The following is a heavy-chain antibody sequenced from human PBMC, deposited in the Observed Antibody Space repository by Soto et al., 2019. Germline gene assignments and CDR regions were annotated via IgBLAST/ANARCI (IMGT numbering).Heavy chain of an antibody. CDR1: GGTFSSYA. CDR2: IIPIFGTA. V-gene: IGHV1-69*13. J-gene: IGHJ6*02. D-gene: IGHD6-13*01. Sequence: ASVKVSCKASGGTFSSYAISWVRQAPGQGLEWMGGIIPIFGTANYAQKFQGRVTITADESTSTAYMELSSLRSEDTAVYYCAREGEVAAAGRPSYYYYGMDVWGQGTTVTVSS. CDR3: AREGEVAAAGRPSYYYYGMDV.